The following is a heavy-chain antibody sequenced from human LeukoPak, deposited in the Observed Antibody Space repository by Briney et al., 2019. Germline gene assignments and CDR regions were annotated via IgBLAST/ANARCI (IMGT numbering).Heavy chain of an antibody. Sequence: GGSLRLSCAASGFTFSSYSMSWVRQAPGKGLEWVSSISSSSSYIYYADSVKGRFTISRDNAKNSLYLQMNSLRAEDTAVYYCARVSHWSYFDYWGQGTLVTVSS. CDR1: GFTFSSYS. CDR2: ISSSSSYI. CDR3: ARVSHWSYFDY. V-gene: IGHV3-21*01. J-gene: IGHJ4*02. D-gene: IGHD3-3*01.